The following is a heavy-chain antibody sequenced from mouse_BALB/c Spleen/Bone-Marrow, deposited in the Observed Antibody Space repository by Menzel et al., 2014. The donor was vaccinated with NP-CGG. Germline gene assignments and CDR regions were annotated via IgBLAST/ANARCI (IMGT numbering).Heavy chain of an antibody. D-gene: IGHD2-1*01. Sequence: VQLQQSGAELVKPGASVRLSCRASGYTFTNYYMYWVKQRPGQGLEWTGEINPSNGGTNFNEKFKSKATLTVDKSSNTTNMQLSSLTSADSAVYYCTRSGNYLFAYWGQGTLVTVSA. CDR1: GYTFTNYY. CDR3: TRSGNYLFAY. CDR2: INPSNGGT. V-gene: IGHV1S81*02. J-gene: IGHJ3*01.